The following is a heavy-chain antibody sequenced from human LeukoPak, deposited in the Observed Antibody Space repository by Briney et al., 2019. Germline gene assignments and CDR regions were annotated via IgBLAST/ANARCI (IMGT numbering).Heavy chain of an antibody. Sequence: SETLSLTCTVSGGSISSYYWSWIRQPPGKGLEWIGYIYYSGSTNYNPSLKSRVTKSVDTSKNQFSLKLGSVTAADTAVYYCATTTSGGDAFDIWGQGTMVTVSS. CDR2: IYYSGST. CDR3: ATTTSGGDAFDI. J-gene: IGHJ3*02. CDR1: GGSISSYY. V-gene: IGHV4-59*01. D-gene: IGHD1-26*01.